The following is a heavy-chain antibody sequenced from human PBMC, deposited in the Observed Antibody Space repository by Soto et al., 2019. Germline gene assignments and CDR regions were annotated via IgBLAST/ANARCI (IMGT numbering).Heavy chain of an antibody. CDR1: GFSFSDYW. D-gene: IGHD5-18*01. CDR2: IKGDGSEK. V-gene: IGHV3-7*03. J-gene: IGHJ4*02. Sequence: GGSLRLSCAASGFSFSDYWMSWVRQAPGKGLEWVAKIKGDGSEKYCVDSLKGRFTISRDNAKNSLFLQMDSLRAEDTAVYYCARGGYSRFDYWGQGSLVTVSS. CDR3: ARGGYSRFDY.